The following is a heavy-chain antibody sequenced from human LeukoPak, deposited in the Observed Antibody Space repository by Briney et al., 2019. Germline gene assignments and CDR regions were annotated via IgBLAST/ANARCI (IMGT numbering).Heavy chain of an antibody. CDR3: AREGCTRCTPFVDF. V-gene: IGHV3-74*01. CDR1: GFTFSSYW. J-gene: IGHJ4*02. D-gene: IGHD2-2*01. Sequence: TGGSLRLSCAASGFTFSSYWMHWVRQVPGKGLVWVSRINSDGSSTSYADSVKGRFTISRDNAKNTLYVQMNSLRAEDTAVYYCAREGCTRCTPFVDFWGQGILVTVSS. CDR2: INSDGSST.